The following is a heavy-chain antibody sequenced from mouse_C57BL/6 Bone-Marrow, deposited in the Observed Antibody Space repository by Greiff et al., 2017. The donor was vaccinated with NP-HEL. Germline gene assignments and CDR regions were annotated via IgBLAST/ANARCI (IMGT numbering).Heavy chain of an antibody. CDR1: GYTFTSYG. Sequence: QVQLQQSGAELARPGASVKLSCKASGYTFTSYGISWVKQRTGQGLEWIGEIYPRSGNTYYNEKFKGKATLTADKSSSTAYMELRSLTSEDSAVYFCARNCGSSYWYFDVWGTGTTVTVSS. D-gene: IGHD1-1*01. CDR2: IYPRSGNT. V-gene: IGHV1-81*01. J-gene: IGHJ1*03. CDR3: ARNCGSSYWYFDV.